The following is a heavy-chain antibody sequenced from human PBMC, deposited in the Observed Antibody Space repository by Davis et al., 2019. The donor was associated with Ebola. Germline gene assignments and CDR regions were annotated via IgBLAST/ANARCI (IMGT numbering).Heavy chain of an antibody. CDR2: FYSGAGGST. Sequence: GESLKISCAASGFTVSSNYMTWVRQAPGKGLEWVSIFYSGAGGSTYYADSVKGRFTISRDNSRSTLYLQMNSLRADDTAVYYCAGRTYGSGSFWGQGTLVTVSS. V-gene: IGHV3-53*01. CDR1: GFTVSSNY. J-gene: IGHJ4*02. D-gene: IGHD3-10*01. CDR3: AGRTYGSGSF.